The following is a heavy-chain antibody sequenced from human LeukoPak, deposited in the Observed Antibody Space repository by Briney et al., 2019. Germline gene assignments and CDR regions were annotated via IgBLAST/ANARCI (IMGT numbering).Heavy chain of an antibody. CDR1: GFTFSDYY. CDR3: ARVPRSGGSIDY. CDR2: ISSSGSTT. D-gene: IGHD6-19*01. V-gene: IGHV3-11*01. Sequence: GGSLRLSCAASGFTFSDYYMTWIRQAPGKGLEWVSYISSSGSTTHYADSVKGRFTISRNNAKNSLFVQMNNLRAEDTAVYYCARVPRSGGSIDYWGQGTLVTVSS. J-gene: IGHJ4*02.